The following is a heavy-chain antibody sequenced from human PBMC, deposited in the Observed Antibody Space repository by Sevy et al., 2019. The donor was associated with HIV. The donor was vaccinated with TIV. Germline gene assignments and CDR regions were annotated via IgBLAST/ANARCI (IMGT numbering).Heavy chain of an antibody. CDR1: GFTFSSYG. J-gene: IGHJ4*02. CDR2: IWYDGSNK. V-gene: IGHV3-33*01. D-gene: IGHD5-18*01. Sequence: GGSLRLSCAASGFTFSSYGMHWVRQAPGKGLEWVAVIWYDGSNKYYADSVKGRFTISRDNSKNTLYLQMNSLRAEDTAVYYCARGLTGGYSYGNYYFDYWGQGTLVTVSS. CDR3: ARGLTGGYSYGNYYFDY.